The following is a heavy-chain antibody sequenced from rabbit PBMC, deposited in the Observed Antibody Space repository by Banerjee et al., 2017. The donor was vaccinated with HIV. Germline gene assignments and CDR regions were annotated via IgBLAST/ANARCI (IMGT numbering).Heavy chain of an antibody. CDR3: ARVNAGSSGYPYYFNL. CDR1: GFSFSSNYY. J-gene: IGHJ4*01. V-gene: IGHV1S40*01. CDR2: IYAGGSGST. Sequence: QSLEESGGDLVKPGASLTLTCTASGFSFSSNYYMCWVRQAPGKGLEWIACIYAGGSGSTYYASWAKGRFTISKTSSTTVTLQMTSLTAADTATYFCARVNAGSSGYPYYFNLWGQGTLVTVS. D-gene: IGHD1-1*01.